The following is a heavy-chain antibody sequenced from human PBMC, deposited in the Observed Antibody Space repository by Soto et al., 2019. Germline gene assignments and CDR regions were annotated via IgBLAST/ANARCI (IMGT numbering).Heavy chain of an antibody. CDR1: GYSFTSYW. D-gene: IGHD6-13*01. V-gene: IGHV5-51*01. J-gene: IGHJ6*02. CDR3: ARTAAAGKYYYGVDV. Sequence: GESLKISCKGSGYSFTSYWIGWVRQMPGKGLEWMGIIYPGDSDTRYSPSFQGQVTISADKSISTAYLQWSSLKASDTAIYYCARTAAAGKYYYGVDVWGQGTTITVSS. CDR2: IYPGDSDT.